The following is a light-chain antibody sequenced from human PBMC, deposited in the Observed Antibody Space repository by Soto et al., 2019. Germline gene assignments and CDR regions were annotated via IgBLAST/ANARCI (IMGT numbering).Light chain of an antibody. CDR3: QQYNNWPPMYT. CDR2: DTF. V-gene: IGKV3-15*01. CDR1: QSVSNN. J-gene: IGKJ2*01. Sequence: EIVMTQSPATLSVSPGERATLSCRASQSVSNNLAWYQQKPGQAPRLLIYDTFTRATGIPARFSGSGSGTEFTLTISSLQSEDFAVYDCQQYNNWPPMYTFGQGTKLEIK.